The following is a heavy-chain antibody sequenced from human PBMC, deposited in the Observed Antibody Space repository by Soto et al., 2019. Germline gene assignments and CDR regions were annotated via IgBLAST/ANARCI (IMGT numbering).Heavy chain of an antibody. D-gene: IGHD2-8*01. CDR1: GLTFSSYA. CDR3: ARDLGYCTNGVCYDGYYYGMDV. V-gene: IGHV3-30-3*01. CDR2: ISYDGSNK. J-gene: IGHJ6*02. Sequence: GGTLRLSCAASGLTFSSYALHWVGQASGKGLEWVAVISYDGSNKYYADSVKGRFTISRDNSKNTLYLQMNSLRAEDTAVYYCARDLGYCTNGVCYDGYYYGMDVWGQGT.